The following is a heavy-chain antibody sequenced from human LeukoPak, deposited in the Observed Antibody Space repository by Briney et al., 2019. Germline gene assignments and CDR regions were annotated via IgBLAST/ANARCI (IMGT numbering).Heavy chain of an antibody. D-gene: IGHD3-22*01. J-gene: IGHJ4*02. CDR2: ISTSGGTI. V-gene: IGHV3-11*01. CDR1: GFTFSDYY. CDR3: ARDAIDSSGFDFDY. Sequence: PGGSLRLSCAASGFTFSDYYMTWIRQAPGKGLEWISYISTSGGTIYYADSVRGRFTISRDNAKNSLYLQMNSLRAEDTAVYYCARDAIDSSGFDFDYWGQGTLVTVSS.